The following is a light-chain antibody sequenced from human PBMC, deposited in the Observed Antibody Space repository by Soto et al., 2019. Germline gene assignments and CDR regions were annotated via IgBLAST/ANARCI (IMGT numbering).Light chain of an antibody. CDR3: QSYVRGLSGPYV. CDR1: SSNIGAGYA. Sequence: QSVLTQPPSVSGAPGQRVTISCTGSSSNIGAGYAGHWYQQLPGTAPKLLIYGYSNRPSGVTDRFSGSKSGTSASLALTVIQAEDEADDYCQSYVRGLSGPYVFGTGTKVTVL. J-gene: IGLJ1*01. CDR2: GYS. V-gene: IGLV1-40*01.